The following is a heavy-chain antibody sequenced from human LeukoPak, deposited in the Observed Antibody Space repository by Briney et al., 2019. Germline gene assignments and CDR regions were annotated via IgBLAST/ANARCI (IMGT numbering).Heavy chain of an antibody. J-gene: IGHJ4*02. D-gene: IGHD2-15*01. V-gene: IGHV3-21*01. Sequence: GGSLRLSCAASGXAFSSYRMNWVRQAPGKGLEWVSPISGSSSYIYYADSVKGRFTISRDNSKNTLYLQMNSLRAEDTAVYYCARECCSGGSCYSRYDYWGQGTLVTVSS. CDR2: ISGSSSYI. CDR1: GXAFSSYR. CDR3: ARECCSGGSCYSRYDY.